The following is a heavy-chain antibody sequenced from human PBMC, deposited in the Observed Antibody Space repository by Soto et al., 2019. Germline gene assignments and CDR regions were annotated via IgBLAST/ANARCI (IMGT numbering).Heavy chain of an antibody. J-gene: IGHJ4*02. CDR1: GDTFISYG. CDR2: ISAYNGNT. Sequence: ASVKVSCKASGDTFISYGISWVRQAPGQGLEWMGWISAYNGNTNYAQKLQGRVTMTTDTSTSTAYMELRSLRSDDTAVYYCAREGYCSSNSCYSAFDYWGLGTLVTVSS. D-gene: IGHD2-2*01. CDR3: AREGYCSSNSCYSAFDY. V-gene: IGHV1-18*04.